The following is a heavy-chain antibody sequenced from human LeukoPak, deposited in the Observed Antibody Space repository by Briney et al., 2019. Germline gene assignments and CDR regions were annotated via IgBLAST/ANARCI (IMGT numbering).Heavy chain of an antibody. D-gene: IGHD1-26*01. V-gene: IGHV3-21*06. Sequence: PGGSLRLSCAASGFTFTSYNMNWVRQAPGKGLEWVSSITSSSSYIYYADSVKGRFTISRDNAKNSLYLQMDSLRVEDTAEYYCARDPYSGNYGAYYYYYMDVWGKGTTVTISS. CDR1: GFTFTSYN. J-gene: IGHJ6*03. CDR3: ARDPYSGNYGAYYYYYMDV. CDR2: ITSSSSYI.